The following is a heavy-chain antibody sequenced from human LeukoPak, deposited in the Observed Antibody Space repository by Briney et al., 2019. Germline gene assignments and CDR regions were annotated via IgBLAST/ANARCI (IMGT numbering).Heavy chain of an antibody. J-gene: IGHJ4*02. V-gene: IGHV3-30-3*01. D-gene: IGHD3-10*01. CDR2: TLYDGSNK. CDR3: ARRSDYGSGSYYNF. Sequence: GGSLRLSCAASGFTFSNYAMHWVRQAPGKGLEWVAFTLYDGSNKYYADSVKGRFTISRDNSKNMLYLQMNSLRADDTAVYYCARRSDYGSGSYYNFWGQGTLVTVSS. CDR1: GFTFSNYA.